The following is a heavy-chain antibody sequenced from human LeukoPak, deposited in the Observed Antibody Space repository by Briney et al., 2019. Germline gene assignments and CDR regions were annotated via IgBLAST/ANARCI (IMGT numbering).Heavy chain of an antibody. CDR2: IYHSGST. D-gene: IGHD5-24*01. J-gene: IGHJ4*02. Sequence: SETLSLTCAVSGGSISSGGYSWGWIGQPPGKGLEWIGYIYHSGSTYYNPSLKSRVTISVDRSKNQFSLKLSSVTAADTAVYYCARGGWLQFTYYFDYWGQGTLVTVSS. V-gene: IGHV4-30-2*01. CDR3: ARGGWLQFTYYFDY. CDR1: GGSISSGGYS.